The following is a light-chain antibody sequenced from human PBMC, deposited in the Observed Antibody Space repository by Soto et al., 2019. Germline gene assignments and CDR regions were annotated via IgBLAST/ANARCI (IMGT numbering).Light chain of an antibody. CDR2: DVS. Sequence: QSVLTQPASVSGSPGQSITISCTGTSSDVGGYNYVSWYQQHPGKAPKLMIYDVSNRPSGVSNRFSGSKSGNTASLTISGLQAEDEVDYYCSSYTSSSTSLGVVFGGGTKLTVL. J-gene: IGLJ2*01. V-gene: IGLV2-14*01. CDR3: SSYTSSSTSLGVV. CDR1: SSDVGGYNY.